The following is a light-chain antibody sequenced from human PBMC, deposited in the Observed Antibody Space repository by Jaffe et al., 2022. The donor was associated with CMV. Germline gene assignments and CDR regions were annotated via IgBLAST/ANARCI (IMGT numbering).Light chain of an antibody. CDR1: QDLHDS. J-gene: IGKJ2*01. V-gene: IGKV1-NL1*01. CDR3: QQYYITPYT. Sequence: DIQMTQSPSSLSPSMGDRVTITCRATQDLHDSLAWYQQKPGTAPNLLLFGASRLASGVPSRFTGSGSETIYTLTITSVQPEDFATYYCQQYYITPYTFGQGTKLEIK. CDR2: GAS.